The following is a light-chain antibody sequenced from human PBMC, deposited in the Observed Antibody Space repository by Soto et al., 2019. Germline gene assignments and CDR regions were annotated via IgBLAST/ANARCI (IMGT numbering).Light chain of an antibody. V-gene: IGKV3-15*01. J-gene: IGKJ5*01. CDR2: GAS. CDR3: QQYNNWPRT. Sequence: IVMTQSPATLSVSPGERATLSCRASQSVSSDLAWYHQKPGQAPRLLIYGASTRATGIPARFSGSGSGTEFTLSINSLQSEDFAVYYCQQYNNWPRTFGQGTRLEI. CDR1: QSVSSD.